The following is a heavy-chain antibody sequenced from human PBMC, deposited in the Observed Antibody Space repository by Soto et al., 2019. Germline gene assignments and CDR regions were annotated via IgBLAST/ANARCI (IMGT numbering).Heavy chain of an antibody. CDR3: ARTKYSSGWYGGYYFYH. Sequence: QVQLVQSGAEVKKPGASVKVSCKASGYTFTSYGISWVRQAPGQGLEWMTWFSADNGNINYAQKLQGRVTITTDTSTSTTYMELRSLRYDDTAVYYCARTKYSSGWYGGYYFYHWGQGNLVTVSS. V-gene: IGHV1-18*01. CDR2: FSADNGNI. CDR1: GYTFTSYG. J-gene: IGHJ4*02. D-gene: IGHD6-19*01.